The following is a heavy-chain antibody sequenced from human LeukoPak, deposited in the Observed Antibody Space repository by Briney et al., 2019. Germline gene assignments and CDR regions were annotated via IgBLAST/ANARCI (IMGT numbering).Heavy chain of an antibody. CDR3: ARVRWELDYFDY. Sequence: ASVKVSCKASGYAFTSYGISWVRQAPGQGLEWMGWISAYNGNTNYAQKLQGRVTMTTDTSTSTAYMELRSLRSDDTAVYYCARVRWELDYFDYWGQGTLVTVSS. CDR1: GYAFTSYG. J-gene: IGHJ4*02. V-gene: IGHV1-18*01. CDR2: ISAYNGNT. D-gene: IGHD1-26*01.